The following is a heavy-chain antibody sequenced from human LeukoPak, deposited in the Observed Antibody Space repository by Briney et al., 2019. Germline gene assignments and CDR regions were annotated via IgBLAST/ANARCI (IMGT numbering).Heavy chain of an antibody. V-gene: IGHV1-8*01. CDR3: ARAVVPAAMGFDP. J-gene: IGHJ5*02. Sequence: ASVKGSCKASGYTFTSYDINWVRQATGQGLEWMGWMNPNSGNTGYAQKFQGRVTMTRNTSISTAYMELSSLRSEDTAVYYCARAVVPAAMGFDPWGQGTLVTVSS. CDR1: GYTFTSYD. CDR2: MNPNSGNT. D-gene: IGHD2-2*01.